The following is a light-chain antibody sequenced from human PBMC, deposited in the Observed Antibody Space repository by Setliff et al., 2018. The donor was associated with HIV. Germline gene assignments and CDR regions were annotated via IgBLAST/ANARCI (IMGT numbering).Light chain of an antibody. V-gene: IGLV2-14*03. Sequence: QSVLTQPPSASGSAGQSVTISCTGSSTDVGGLNYVSWYQQQPGKAPQLLIYDVITRPSGVSDRFSASKSGNTASLTISGLQADDEADYYCSSYTSSSTWVFGGGTKVTVL. CDR2: DVI. CDR1: STDVGGLNY. CDR3: SSYTSSSTWV. J-gene: IGLJ3*02.